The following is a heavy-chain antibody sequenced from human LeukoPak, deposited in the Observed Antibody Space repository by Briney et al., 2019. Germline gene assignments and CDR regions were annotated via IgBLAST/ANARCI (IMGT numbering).Heavy chain of an antibody. J-gene: IGHJ6*02. Sequence: QPGGSLTLSCAASGFTFDDYVMHWVRQAPGKGLEWVSLIRGDGVNTKYAESVKGRVTISRDNSKGSLFLQMNSLRPEDSALYYCAKAHYHYHYRMDAWGHGTTVTVSS. CDR3: AKAHYHYHYRMDA. V-gene: IGHV3-43*02. CDR1: GFTFDDYV. CDR2: IRGDGVNT. D-gene: IGHD3-10*01.